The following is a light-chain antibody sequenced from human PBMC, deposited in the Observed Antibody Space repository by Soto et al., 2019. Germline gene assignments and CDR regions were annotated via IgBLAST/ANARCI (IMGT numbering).Light chain of an antibody. CDR1: QSISSW. J-gene: IGKJ5*01. V-gene: IGKV1-5*01. CDR2: GAS. Sequence: IQMTHSPSTLSASVGYRVTITFLASQSISSWLAWYHQKPGKAPKLLIYGASNLESGVPSRFSGSGSGTGFTLTISSLQPDDFATYYCQQYNTYPITFGQGTRLEIK. CDR3: QQYNTYPIT.